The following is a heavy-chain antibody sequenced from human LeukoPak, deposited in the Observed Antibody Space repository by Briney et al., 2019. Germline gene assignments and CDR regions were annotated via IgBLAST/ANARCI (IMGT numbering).Heavy chain of an antibody. CDR3: ARDVRPDY. J-gene: IGHJ4*02. CDR1: GFTFSNYW. CDR2: IKQDGSEK. D-gene: IGHD6-6*01. Sequence: GGSLRLSCAVSGFTFSNYWMSWVRQAPGKGLEWVANIKQDGSEKYYVDSVKGRFTISRDNAKNSLDLQMNSLRAEDTAVYYCARDVRPDYWGQGTLVTVST. V-gene: IGHV3-7*04.